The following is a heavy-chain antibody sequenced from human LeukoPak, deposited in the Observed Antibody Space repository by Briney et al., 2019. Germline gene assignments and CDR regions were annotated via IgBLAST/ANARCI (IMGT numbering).Heavy chain of an antibody. J-gene: IGHJ6*02. V-gene: IGHV3-30*04. CDR2: ISYDGSNK. D-gene: IGHD3-10*01. CDR1: GFTFSSYA. CDR3: ARDLLLWFGELAYGMDV. Sequence: GGSLRLSCAASGFTFSSYAMHWVRQAPGKGLEWVAVISYDGSNKYYADSVKGRFTISRDNSKNTLYLQMNSLRAEDTAVYHCARDLLLWFGELAYGMDVWGQGTTVTVSS.